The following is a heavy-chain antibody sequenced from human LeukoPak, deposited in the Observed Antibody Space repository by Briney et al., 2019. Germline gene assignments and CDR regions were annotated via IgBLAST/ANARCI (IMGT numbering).Heavy chain of an antibody. D-gene: IGHD3-10*01. CDR2: IYYSGST. V-gene: IGHV4-39*07. CDR3: ARGKEVITMLRGLKPGYYFDY. Sequence: SETLSLTCTVSGGSISSSSYSWGWIRQPPGKGREWIGSIYYSGSTYYNPSLKSRVTISVDTSKNQFSLKLSSVTGADTAVYYCARGKEVITMLRGLKPGYYFDYWGQGTLVTVSS. CDR1: GGSISSSSYS. J-gene: IGHJ4*02.